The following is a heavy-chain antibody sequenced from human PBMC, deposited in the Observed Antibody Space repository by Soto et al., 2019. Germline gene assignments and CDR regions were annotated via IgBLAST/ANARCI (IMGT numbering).Heavy chain of an antibody. Sequence: QLQLQESGPGLVKPSETLSLTCTVSGGSISSSSYYWGWIRQPPGKGLVWIGTIYSSGSTYYNPSLKSRVTISVDTSKNQFSLKLSSVTAADTAVYYCARQGSGSYNAFDIWGQGTVVTVSS. CDR3: ARQGSGSYNAFDI. CDR1: GGSISSSSYY. J-gene: IGHJ3*02. V-gene: IGHV4-39*01. D-gene: IGHD1-26*01. CDR2: IYSSGST.